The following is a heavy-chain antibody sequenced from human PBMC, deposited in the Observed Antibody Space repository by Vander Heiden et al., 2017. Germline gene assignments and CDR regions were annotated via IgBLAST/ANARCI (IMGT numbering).Heavy chain of an antibody. V-gene: IGHV3-23*01. D-gene: IGHD2-21*02. J-gene: IGHJ3*02. Sequence: EVQLLESGGGLVQPGGSLRLSCAASGFTFSSYAMGWVRQAPGKGLGWVSAISGSGGSTYYADSVKGRFTISRDNSKNTLYLQMNSLRAEDTAVYYCAKGLAYCGGDCYSGGAFDIWGQGTMVTVSS. CDR1: GFTFSSYA. CDR2: ISGSGGST. CDR3: AKGLAYCGGDCYSGGAFDI.